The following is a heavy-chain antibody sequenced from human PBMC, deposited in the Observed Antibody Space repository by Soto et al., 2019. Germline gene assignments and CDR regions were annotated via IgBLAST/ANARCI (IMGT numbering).Heavy chain of an antibody. CDR3: SKDMRVREVVPHFDY. D-gene: IGHD3-10*01. CDR1: EFTFNRYD. J-gene: IGHJ4*02. Sequence: PGGSLRLSCAGSEFTFNRYDMSWVRQAPGKGLEWVSAISASGDRTYYAESVRGRFSVSRDNSKGTLFLQMNSLRVEDTAVYFCSKDMRVREVVPHFDYWGQGTLVTVSS. CDR2: ISASGDRT. V-gene: IGHV3-23*01.